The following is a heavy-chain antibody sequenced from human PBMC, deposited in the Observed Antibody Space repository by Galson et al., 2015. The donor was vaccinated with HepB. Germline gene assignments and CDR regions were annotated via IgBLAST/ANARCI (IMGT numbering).Heavy chain of an antibody. CDR3: VRPRGEGAGDYQNWYFDL. J-gene: IGHJ2*01. V-gene: IGHV3-30*03. Sequence: HWAGQAPGEGLGSVAVISYTGDHGTYAAVGMGRFTICRDNVKNGLYLHSQSLRVEGTALYYCVRPRGEGAGDYQNWYFDLWGRGTLVTVSS. D-gene: IGHD4-17*01. CDR2: ISYTGDHG.